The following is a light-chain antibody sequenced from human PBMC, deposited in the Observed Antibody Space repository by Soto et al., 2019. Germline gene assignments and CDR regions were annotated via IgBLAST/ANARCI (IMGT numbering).Light chain of an antibody. CDR3: SSFARGDNPHVL. J-gene: IGLJ2*01. V-gene: IGLV2-8*01. Sequence: QSVLTQPPSASGSPGQSVTISCTGTSSDVAGSDYVSWYQQHPGKAPKLIIYEVTKRPAGVPDRFSGSKSGNTASLTVSGLQADDESYYYFSSFARGDNPHVLFGGGTKLTVL. CDR2: EVT. CDR1: SSDVAGSDY.